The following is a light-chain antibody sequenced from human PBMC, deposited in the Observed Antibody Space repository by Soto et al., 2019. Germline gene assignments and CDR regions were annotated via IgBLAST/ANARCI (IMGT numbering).Light chain of an antibody. V-gene: IGKV3-20*01. CDR1: QSVSSSY. CDR2: GAS. J-gene: IGKJ5*01. Sequence: EIVLTQSPGTLSLSPGERATLSCRASQSVSSSYLAWYQQKPGQAPRLLIYGASSRATGIPDGFSGSGSGTDFTLTISRLEPEDFAVYYCQQYGSSSITFGQGTRLEIK. CDR3: QQYGSSSIT.